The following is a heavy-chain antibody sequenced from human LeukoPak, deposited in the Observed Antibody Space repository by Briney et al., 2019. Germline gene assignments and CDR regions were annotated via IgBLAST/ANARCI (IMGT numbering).Heavy chain of an antibody. CDR1: RFTFSNAW. D-gene: IGHD4/OR15-4a*01. J-gene: IGHJ4*02. CDR2: IKSRVNGETT. V-gene: IGHV3-15*01. CDR3: AIDEPNYAPYDFDY. Sequence: PGGSLRLSCAASRFTFSNAWMNWVPQAPGKGLEWVGRIKSRVNGETTDYAAPVKGRFTISSDDSNNMVYLQMNSLKIEDTAVYYCAIDEPNYAPYDFDYWGQGTLVTVSS.